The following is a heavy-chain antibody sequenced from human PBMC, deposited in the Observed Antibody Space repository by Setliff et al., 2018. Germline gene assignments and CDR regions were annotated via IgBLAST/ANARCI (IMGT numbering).Heavy chain of an antibody. J-gene: IGHJ4*02. CDR1: GGSISSGGYY. CDR2: IYYSGST. CDR3: ARAITSKYYFEY. D-gene: IGHD3-16*01. Sequence: PSETLSLTCTVSGGSISSGGYYWSWIRRHPGKGLEWIGYIYYSGSTYYNPSLKGRLTISVHTSKTQFSLRLSSVTAADTAVYYCARAITSKYYFEYWGQGTLVTVSS. V-gene: IGHV4-31*03.